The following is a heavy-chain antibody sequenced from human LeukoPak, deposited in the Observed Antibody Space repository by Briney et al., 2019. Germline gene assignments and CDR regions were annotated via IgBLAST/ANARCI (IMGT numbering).Heavy chain of an antibody. CDR1: GFTFSSYW. CDR3: ARSPVAVAGTRHFDL. D-gene: IGHD6-19*01. CDR2: IKQDGSEK. J-gene: IGHJ2*01. V-gene: IGHV3-7*01. Sequence: PGGSLRLSCAASGFTFSSYWMSWVRQAPGKGLEWVANIKQDGSEKYYVDSVKGRFTISRDNAKNSLYLQMNSLRAEDTAVYYCARSPVAVAGTRHFDLWGRGTLVAVSS.